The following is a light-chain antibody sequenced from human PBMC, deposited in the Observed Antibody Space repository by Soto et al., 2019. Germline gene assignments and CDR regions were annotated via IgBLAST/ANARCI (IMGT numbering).Light chain of an antibody. CDR1: QSISSW. CDR3: QLYNSYRT. CDR2: DAS. J-gene: IGKJ1*01. V-gene: IGKV1-5*01. Sequence: DIQMIQSPSTLSASVGDRVTITCRASQSISSWLAWYQQKPGKAPKLLIYDASSLESGVPSRFSGSGSGTEFTLTISSLQPDEFATYYCQLYNSYRTFGQGTKVEIK.